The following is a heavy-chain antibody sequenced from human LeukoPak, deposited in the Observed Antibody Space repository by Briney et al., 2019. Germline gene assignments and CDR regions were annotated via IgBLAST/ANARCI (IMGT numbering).Heavy chain of an antibody. Sequence: SETLSLTCAVYGGSFSGYYWSWIRQPPGKGLEWIGEINHSGSTNYNPSLKSRVTISVDTSKNQFSLRLRSVTAADTAVYYCARVTGYMIEDYFDYWGQGTLVTVSS. CDR3: ARVTGYMIEDYFDY. CDR2: INHSGST. D-gene: IGHD3-22*01. J-gene: IGHJ4*02. V-gene: IGHV4-34*01. CDR1: GGSFSGYY.